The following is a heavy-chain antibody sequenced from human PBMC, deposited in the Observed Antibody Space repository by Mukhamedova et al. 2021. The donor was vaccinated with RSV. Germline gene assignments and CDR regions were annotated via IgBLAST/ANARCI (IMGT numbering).Heavy chain of an antibody. V-gene: IGHV4-4*07. D-gene: IGHD6-13*01. J-gene: IGHJ4*02. CDR3: ARDMAGGAYSSPTSFDY. CDR2: GST. Sequence: GSTNYNPSLKSRVTMSVDTSKNQFSLKLSSVTAADTAVYYCARDMAGGAYSSPTSFDYWGQGTLVTASS.